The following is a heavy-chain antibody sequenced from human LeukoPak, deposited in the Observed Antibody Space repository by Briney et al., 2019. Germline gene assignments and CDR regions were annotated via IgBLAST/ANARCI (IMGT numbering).Heavy chain of an antibody. D-gene: IGHD3-16*02. Sequence: PGRSLRLSCAASGFTFDDYAMPWVRQAPGKGLEWVSGISWNSGSIGYADSVKGRFTISRDNSKNTLYLQMNSLRAEDTAVYYCAKDASAVISWGQGTLVTVSS. CDR3: AKDASAVIS. V-gene: IGHV3-9*01. CDR1: GFTFDDYA. J-gene: IGHJ4*02. CDR2: ISWNSGSI.